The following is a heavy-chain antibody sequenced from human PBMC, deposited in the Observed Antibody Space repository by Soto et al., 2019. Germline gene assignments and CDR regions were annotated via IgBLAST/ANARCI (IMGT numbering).Heavy chain of an antibody. J-gene: IGHJ6*02. CDR1: GFTFSSFG. CDR2: ISFDGSNK. Sequence: QVQLVESGGGVVQPGRSLRLSCAASGFTFSSFGMHWVRQAPGKGLEWVAFISFDGSNKYYVDSVKGRFIISRDNSKNTLSLQMNSLKAEDTAVYYCAEATSQYSNNWAAYSGLDVWGQGTTVTVSS. CDR3: AEATSQYSNNWAAYSGLDV. V-gene: IGHV3-30*18. D-gene: IGHD6-13*01.